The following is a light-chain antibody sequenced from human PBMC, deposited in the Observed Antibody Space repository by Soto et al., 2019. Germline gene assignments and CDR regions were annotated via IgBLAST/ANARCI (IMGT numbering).Light chain of an antibody. CDR1: QGISSF. CDR3: QQLNSYPLIT. CDR2: SAS. J-gene: IGKJ4*01. Sequence: DIQLTQSPSFLSASVGDRVTITCRASQGISSFLAWYQQKPGEAPKLLIYSASTLQSGVPSRFSGSGSETEFTLTISSLQPEDFATYYCQQLNSYPLITFGGGTKVDIK. V-gene: IGKV1-9*01.